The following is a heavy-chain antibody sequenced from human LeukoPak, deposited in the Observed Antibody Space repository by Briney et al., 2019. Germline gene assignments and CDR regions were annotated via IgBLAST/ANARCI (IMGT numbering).Heavy chain of an antibody. CDR3: ARDDYCSGGSCTNGMDV. CDR1: GYTFTSYA. Sequence: ASVKVSCKASGYTFTSYAMHWVRQAPGQRLEWMGWINAGNGNTKYSQKFQGRVTITRDTSASTAYMELSSLRSEDTAVYYCARDDYCSGGSCTNGMDVWGQGTTVTVSS. CDR2: INAGNGNT. V-gene: IGHV1-3*01. D-gene: IGHD2-15*01. J-gene: IGHJ6*02.